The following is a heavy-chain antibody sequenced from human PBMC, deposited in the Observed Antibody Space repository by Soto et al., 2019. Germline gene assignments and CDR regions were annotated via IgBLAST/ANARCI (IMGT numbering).Heavy chain of an antibody. CDR1: GYTFTSYG. V-gene: IGHV1-18*04. J-gene: IGHJ6*02. Sequence: ASVKVSCKASGYTFTSYGIRWVRQAPGQGIEWMGWISAYNGNTNYAQKLQGRVTMTTDTSTSTAYMELRSLRSDDTAVYYCARDTFLEWLLAPNYYGMDVWGQGTTVTVSS. D-gene: IGHD3-3*01. CDR2: ISAYNGNT. CDR3: ARDTFLEWLLAPNYYGMDV.